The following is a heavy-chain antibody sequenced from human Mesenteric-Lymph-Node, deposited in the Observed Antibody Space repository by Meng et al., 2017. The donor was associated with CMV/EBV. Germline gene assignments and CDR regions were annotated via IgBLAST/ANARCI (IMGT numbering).Heavy chain of an antibody. V-gene: IGHV3-21*04. D-gene: IGHD6-13*01. Sequence: GGSLRLSCVASGFTFSGYSMNWVRQAPGKGLEWVSSISSTSNYIYYADSVKGRFIISRDSSKNTLYLQMNDLRADDTAVYYCARVGGELDTSSWYPFDYWGLGTSVTVSS. CDR3: ARVGGELDTSSWYPFDY. CDR1: GFTFSGYS. CDR2: ISSTSNYI. J-gene: IGHJ4*02.